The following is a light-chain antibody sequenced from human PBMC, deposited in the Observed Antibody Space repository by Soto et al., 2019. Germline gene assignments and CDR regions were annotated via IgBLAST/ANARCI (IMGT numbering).Light chain of an antibody. Sequence: DIQMTQSPSTLSTSVGDRVIITCRASQSISNRLAWYQQTPGKAPKLLIFKASTSQSGVPSGFSGSGSGTEFTLTISSLQPDDFATYYCQQYDNYPLTFGQGTKVEV. J-gene: IGKJ1*01. V-gene: IGKV1-5*03. CDR2: KAS. CDR3: QQYDNYPLT. CDR1: QSISNR.